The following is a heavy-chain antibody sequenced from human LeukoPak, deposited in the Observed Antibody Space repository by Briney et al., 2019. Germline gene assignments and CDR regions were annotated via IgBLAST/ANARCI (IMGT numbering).Heavy chain of an antibody. D-gene: IGHD3-22*01. V-gene: IGHV3-23*01. CDR3: AKFRYHSKDNNYLDFNY. Sequence: GGSLRLSCAASGFTFSSYGMGWVRQAPGKGPEWVSSISGSGGHTYFADSVKGRFTISRDNSKNTMDLQMNSLKLEDTAVYYCAKFRYHSKDNNYLDFNYWGQGTLVTVSS. CDR2: ISGSGGHT. CDR1: GFTFSSYG. J-gene: IGHJ4*02.